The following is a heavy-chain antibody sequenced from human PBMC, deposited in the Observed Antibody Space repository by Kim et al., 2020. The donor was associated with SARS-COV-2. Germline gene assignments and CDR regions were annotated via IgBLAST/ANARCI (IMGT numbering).Heavy chain of an antibody. J-gene: IGHJ6*02. CDR1: GGSFSGYH. Sequence: SETLSLTCAVYGGSFSGYHCSWIRLRQGTGLEWMGEINHCGSINYNPSLTSRVTISIDTSKTQYPVTLTSVTSAATGFYFCSCGRAGVVPSPLGGIGPHYDSFFMDVWGQGTTVTVSS. V-gene: IGHV4-34*01. CDR3: SCGRAGVVPSPLGGIGPHYDSFFMDV. D-gene: IGHD3-10*01. CDR2: INHCGSI.